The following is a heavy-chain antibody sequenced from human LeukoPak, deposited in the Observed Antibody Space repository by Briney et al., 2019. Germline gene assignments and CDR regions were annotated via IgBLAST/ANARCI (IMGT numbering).Heavy chain of an antibody. CDR3: VTIRYYYDSSGQYYFDY. V-gene: IGHV1-24*01. Sequence: ASGKVSCKVSGYTLTELSMHWVRQAPGKGLEWMGGFDPEDGETIYAQRFQGRVTMTEDTSTDTAYMELSSLRSEDTAVYYCVTIRYYYDSSGQYYFDYWGQGTLVTVSS. D-gene: IGHD3-22*01. CDR1: GYTLTELS. CDR2: FDPEDGET. J-gene: IGHJ4*02.